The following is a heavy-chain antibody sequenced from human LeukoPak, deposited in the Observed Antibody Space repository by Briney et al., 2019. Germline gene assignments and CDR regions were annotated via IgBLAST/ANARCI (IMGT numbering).Heavy chain of an antibody. V-gene: IGHV4-34*01. J-gene: IGHJ4*02. D-gene: IGHD6-13*01. CDR1: GGSFSGYY. Sequence: PSGTLSLTCAVYGGSFSGYYWSWIRQPPGKGLEWIGEINHSGSTNYNPSLKSRVTISVDTSKNQFSLKLSSVTAADTAVYYCAKDSSRYSSSRFDYWGQGTLVTVSS. CDR3: AKDSSRYSSSRFDY. CDR2: INHSGST.